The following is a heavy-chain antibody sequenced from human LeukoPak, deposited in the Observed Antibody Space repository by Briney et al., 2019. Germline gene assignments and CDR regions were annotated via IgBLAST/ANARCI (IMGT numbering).Heavy chain of an antibody. Sequence: GESLKISCKGSGYSFTSYWIGWVRQMPGKGLEWMGIVYPGDSDTRYSPSFQGQVTISADKSISTAYLQWSSLKASDTAMYYCARTYYYDSSGPYYFDYWGQGTLVTVSS. V-gene: IGHV5-51*01. CDR2: VYPGDSDT. J-gene: IGHJ4*02. D-gene: IGHD3-22*01. CDR3: ARTYYYDSSGPYYFDY. CDR1: GYSFTSYW.